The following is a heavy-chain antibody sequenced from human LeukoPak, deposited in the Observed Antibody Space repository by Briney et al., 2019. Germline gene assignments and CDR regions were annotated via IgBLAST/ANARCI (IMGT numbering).Heavy chain of an antibody. J-gene: IGHJ6*02. CDR3: AKDQGGSYQGTYYYYGMDV. V-gene: IGHV3-23*01. D-gene: IGHD1-26*01. Sequence: GGSLRLTCAASGFTFSSYAMSWVRQAPGKGLEWVSAISGSGGSTYYADSVKGRFTISRDNSKNTLYLQMNSLRAEDTAVYYCAKDQGGSYQGTYYYYGMDVWGQGTTVTVSS. CDR1: GFTFSSYA. CDR2: ISGSGGST.